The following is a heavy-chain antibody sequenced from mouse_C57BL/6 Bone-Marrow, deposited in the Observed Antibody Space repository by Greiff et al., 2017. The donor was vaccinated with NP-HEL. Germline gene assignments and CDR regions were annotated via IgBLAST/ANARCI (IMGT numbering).Heavy chain of an antibody. D-gene: IGHD2-4*01. CDR3: TTLYYDYDRFAY. CDR2: IDPENGDT. V-gene: IGHV14-4*01. CDR1: GFNIKDDY. J-gene: IGHJ3*01. Sequence: VQLQQSGAELVRPGASVKLSCTASGFNIKDDYMHWVKQRPEQGLEWIGWIDPENGDTEYASKFQGKATITADTSSNTAYLQLSSLTSEDTAVYYCTTLYYDYDRFAYWGQGTLVTGSA.